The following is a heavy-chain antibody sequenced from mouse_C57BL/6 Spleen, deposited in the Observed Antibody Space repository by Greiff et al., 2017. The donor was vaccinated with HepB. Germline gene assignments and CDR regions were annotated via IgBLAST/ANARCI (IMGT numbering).Heavy chain of an antibody. D-gene: IGHD1-1*01. Sequence: QVQLQQSGAELARPGASVKLSCKASGYTFTSYGISWVKQRTGQGLEWIGEIYPRSGNTYYNEKFKGKATLTADKSSSTAYMELRSLTSEDAAVYFCARVPLTTVDAMDYWSQGTSVTVSS. V-gene: IGHV1-81*01. CDR2: IYPRSGNT. J-gene: IGHJ4*01. CDR3: ARVPLTTVDAMDY. CDR1: GYTFTSYG.